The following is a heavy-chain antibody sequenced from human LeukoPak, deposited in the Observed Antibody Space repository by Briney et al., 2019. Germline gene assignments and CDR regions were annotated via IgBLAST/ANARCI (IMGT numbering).Heavy chain of an antibody. D-gene: IGHD3-16*01. Sequence: PGGSLRLSYASSGFTFSSFEISWRRQAPGKGLEWISYISGGGETIYYVDSVKGRFTISRDNAKNSLYLQMNSLRAEDTAVYYCARQARSLGATIPYYEYWGQGTLVTVSS. J-gene: IGHJ4*02. V-gene: IGHV3-48*03. CDR2: ISGGGETI. CDR1: GFTFSSFE. CDR3: ARQARSLGATIPYYEY.